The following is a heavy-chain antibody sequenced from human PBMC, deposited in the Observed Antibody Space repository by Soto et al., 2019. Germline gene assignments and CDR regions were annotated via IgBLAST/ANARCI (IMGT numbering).Heavy chain of an antibody. CDR1: GGSVNSDNFY. CDR2: IYYTGST. CDR3: FDP. Sequence: SETLSLTCTVSGGSVNSDNFYWSWIRQPPGRGLEWIGYIYYTGSTNYNPSLRSRVTISIDTSRNQFSLKLSSVTAADTAVYNWFDPWGQGTLVTVSS. J-gene: IGHJ5*02. V-gene: IGHV4-61*01.